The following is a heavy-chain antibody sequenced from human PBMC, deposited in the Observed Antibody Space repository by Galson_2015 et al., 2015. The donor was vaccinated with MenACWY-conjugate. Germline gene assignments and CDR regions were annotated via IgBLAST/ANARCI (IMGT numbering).Heavy chain of an antibody. CDR1: GFTFGNFG. Sequence: SLRLSCAASGFTFGNFGMHWVRQTPGKGLEWVTFIRYDGESQYYADSVKGRFTISRDNSKNTLFLQMNNLRAEDTAVYFCAREDDSGGNDAFGDIWCHGTMVSVSS. CDR3: AREDDSGGNDAFGDI. D-gene: IGHD4-23*01. V-gene: IGHV3-30*02. CDR2: IRYDGESQ. J-gene: IGHJ3*02.